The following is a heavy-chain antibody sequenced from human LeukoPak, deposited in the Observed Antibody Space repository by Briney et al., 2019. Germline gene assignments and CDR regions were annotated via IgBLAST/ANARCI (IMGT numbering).Heavy chain of an antibody. J-gene: IGHJ3*02. CDR1: GDSISSGSYY. V-gene: IGHV4-61*02. D-gene: IGHD2-2*01. CDR3: AVGNCPTTSCYPGVAFDI. Sequence: PSQTLSLTCTVSGDSISSGSYYWSWIRQPAGKGLEWIGRFYVSGSTNYNPSLQSRVTISVDTSKNQFSLKLTSVTAADTAVYYCAVGNCPTTSCYPGVAFDIWGQGTMVTVSS. CDR2: FYVSGST.